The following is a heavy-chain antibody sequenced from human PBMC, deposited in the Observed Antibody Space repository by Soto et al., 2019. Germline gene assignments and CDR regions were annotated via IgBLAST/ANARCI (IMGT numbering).Heavy chain of an antibody. Sequence: QVPLVQSGAEVKKPGASVKVSCKASGYTFTGYYMHWVRQAPGQGLEWMGWINPNSGGTNYAQKFQGWVTMTRDTSISTAYMELSRLRSDDTAVYYCARDGANYYGSGELYYYYYYMDVWGKGTTVTVSS. CDR2: INPNSGGT. CDR1: GYTFTGYY. CDR3: ARDGANYYGSGELYYYYYYMDV. J-gene: IGHJ6*03. V-gene: IGHV1-2*04. D-gene: IGHD3-10*01.